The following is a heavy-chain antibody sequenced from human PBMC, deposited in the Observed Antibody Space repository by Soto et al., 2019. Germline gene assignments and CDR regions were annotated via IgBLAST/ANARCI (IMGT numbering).Heavy chain of an antibody. CDR2: INPGGGAT. CDR3: ARGIVRALMLWFDS. J-gene: IGHJ5*01. Sequence: GASVKVSCKASGYIFTNYYIYWVRQAPGQGLEYIGIINPGGGATDYAQKFQGRVTMTRDTSTSTVYMELSSLRYEDTAVYYCARGIVRALMLWFDSWRQGTLVTVSS. D-gene: IGHD1-26*01. CDR1: GYIFTNYY. V-gene: IGHV1-46*01.